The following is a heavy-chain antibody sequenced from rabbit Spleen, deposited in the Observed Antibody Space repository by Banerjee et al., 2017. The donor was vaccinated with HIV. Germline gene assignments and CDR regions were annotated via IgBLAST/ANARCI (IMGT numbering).Heavy chain of an antibody. CDR3: ARDRAGSYTAYFNL. Sequence: QSLEESGGGLVQPGASLTLTCKASGFSFSSGGYMSWVRQAPGKGLEWIGDINTGDGNTYYATWAKGRFTISKTSSTTVTLQMTSLTAADTATYFCARDRAGSYTAYFNLWGQGTLVTVS. D-gene: IGHD4-2*01. J-gene: IGHJ4*01. CDR2: INTGDGNT. CDR1: GFSFSSGGY. V-gene: IGHV1S40*01.